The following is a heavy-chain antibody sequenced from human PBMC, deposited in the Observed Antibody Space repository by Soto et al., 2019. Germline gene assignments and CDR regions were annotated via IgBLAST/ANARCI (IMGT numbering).Heavy chain of an antibody. Sequence: QVKLVQSGAEVKSPGASVKISCTPSGGSFSSYTCSWERQVPGQGLEWMGRIVPIRGLPNYGQKFQGRVTLSSDKATSTVYMEQSSLRSEDTSIYYCATPIADYNYFYYMYVRGSRTTITVS. J-gene: IGHJ6*03. V-gene: IGHV1-69*02. CDR3: ATPIADYNYFYYMYV. D-gene: IGHD2-21*01. CDR1: GGSFSSYT. CDR2: IVPIRGLP.